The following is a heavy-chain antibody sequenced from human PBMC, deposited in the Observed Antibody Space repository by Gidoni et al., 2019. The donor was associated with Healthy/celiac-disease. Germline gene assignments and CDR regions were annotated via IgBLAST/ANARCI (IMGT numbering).Heavy chain of an antibody. V-gene: IGHV3-23*01. J-gene: IGHJ4*02. CDR3: ARAYTYYYDSSGHLLDY. CDR1: GFAFLSDT. D-gene: IGHD3-22*01. CDR2: MRGSGGST. Sequence: EVQLLESGGGLVQPGGSPGLSWHASGFAFLSDTRCWVRQAPGRGVEGVPAMRGSGGSTYYADAGKGRFTISRDNSKNTLYLQMNSLRAEDTAVYYCARAYTYYYDSSGHLLDYWGQGTLVTVSS.